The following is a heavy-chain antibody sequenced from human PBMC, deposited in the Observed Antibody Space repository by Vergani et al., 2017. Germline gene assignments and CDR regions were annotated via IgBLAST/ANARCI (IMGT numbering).Heavy chain of an antibody. CDR3: ARAGYDILTGYPIEGWLDP. J-gene: IGHJ5*02. CDR1: GFTFSSYA. V-gene: IGHV3-74*02. D-gene: IGHD3-9*01. CDR2: INSDGSST. Sequence: EVQLLESGGGLVQPGGSLRLSCAASGFTFSSYAMSWVRQAPGKGLVWVSRINSDGSSTSYADSVKGRFTISRDNAKNTLYMKMNSLRAEDTAVYYCARAGYDILTGYPIEGWLDPWGQGTLVTVSS.